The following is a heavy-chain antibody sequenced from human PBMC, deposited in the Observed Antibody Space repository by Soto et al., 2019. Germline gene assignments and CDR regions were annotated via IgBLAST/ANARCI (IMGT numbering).Heavy chain of an antibody. Sequence: QVQLQESGPGLVKPSQTLSLTCPVSGGSISSGGYYWSWILQHTGTGLEWMGHIYYSGSTYFNPSINSRVTITEDTSKNLFSMNMSSVTAADTAVYYGARDSRWEYYDSNGYSSPIDDWGQGTMVTVSS. D-gene: IGHD3-22*01. CDR1: GGSISSGGYY. V-gene: IGHV4-31*03. CDR3: ARDSRWEYYDSNGYSSPIDD. CDR2: IYYSGST. J-gene: IGHJ4*02.